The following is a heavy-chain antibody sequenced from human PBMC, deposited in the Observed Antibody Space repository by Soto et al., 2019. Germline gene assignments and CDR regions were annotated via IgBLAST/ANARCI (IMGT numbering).Heavy chain of an antibody. CDR1: GYTLTNYG. V-gene: IGHV1-18*04. J-gene: IGHJ3*02. CDR3: ATDGPSNSGNLYAFDI. CDR2: VTPYKADT. D-gene: IGHD5-12*01. Sequence: ASVKVSCKASGYTLTNYGVTWVRQAPGQGLEWLGRVTPYKADTNSAQNLQGRVTMATDTSTNTAYLELRSLRSDDTAVYFWATDGPSNSGNLYAFDIWGQGTMVTVSS.